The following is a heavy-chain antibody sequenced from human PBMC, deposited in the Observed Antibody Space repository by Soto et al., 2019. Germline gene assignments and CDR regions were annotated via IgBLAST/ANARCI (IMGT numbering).Heavy chain of an antibody. CDR1: GGSISSGDYY. CDR2: IYYSGST. V-gene: IGHV4-30-4*01. CDR3: ARAVTTVTTTDAFDI. Sequence: QVQLQESGPGLVKPSQTLSLTCTVSGGSISSGDYYWSWIRQPPGKGLEWIGYIYYSGSTYYNPYLKSRGTITVDTSKTQFSLKLRSVTAADTAVYYCARAVTTVTTTDAFDIWGQGTMVTVSS. D-gene: IGHD4-17*01. J-gene: IGHJ3*02.